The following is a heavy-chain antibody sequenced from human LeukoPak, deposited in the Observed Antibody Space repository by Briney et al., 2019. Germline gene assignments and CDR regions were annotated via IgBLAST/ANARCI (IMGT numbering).Heavy chain of an antibody. CDR1: GFTFSSYS. V-gene: IGHV3-21*01. Sequence: GGSLRLSCAASGFTFSSYSMNWVRQAPGKGLEWVSSISSSSSYIYYADSVKGRFTISRDNAKNSLYLQMNSLRAEDTAVYYCTIAVAGTEGFDYWGQGTLVTVSS. J-gene: IGHJ4*02. CDR2: ISSSSSYI. D-gene: IGHD6-19*01. CDR3: TIAVAGTEGFDY.